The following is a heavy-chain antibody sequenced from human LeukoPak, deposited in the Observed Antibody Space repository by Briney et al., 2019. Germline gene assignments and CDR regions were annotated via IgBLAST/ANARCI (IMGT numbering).Heavy chain of an antibody. V-gene: IGHV1-46*01. D-gene: IGHD3-10*01. CDR2: INPSGGST. J-gene: IGHJ4*02. CDR1: GYTFTSYY. CDR3: ARGGGDFDY. Sequence: GGSVNVSCKASGYTFTSYYMHWVRQAPGQGLEWMGIINPSGGSTSYAQKFQGRVTMTRNTSISTAYMELSSLRSEDTAVYYCARGGGDFDYWGQGTLVTVSS.